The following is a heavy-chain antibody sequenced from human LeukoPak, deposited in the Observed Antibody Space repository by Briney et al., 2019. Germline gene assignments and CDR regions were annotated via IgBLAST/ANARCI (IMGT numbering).Heavy chain of an antibody. Sequence: GGSLRLSCAASGFTFSSYSMNWVRQAPGKGLEWVSSISSSSSYIYYADSVKGRFTISRDNAKNSLYLQMNSLRAEDTAVYYCATSSSSWYRYDAFDIWGQGTMVTVSS. CDR1: GFTFSSYS. J-gene: IGHJ3*02. V-gene: IGHV3-21*01. D-gene: IGHD6-13*01. CDR3: ATSSSSWYRYDAFDI. CDR2: ISSSSSYI.